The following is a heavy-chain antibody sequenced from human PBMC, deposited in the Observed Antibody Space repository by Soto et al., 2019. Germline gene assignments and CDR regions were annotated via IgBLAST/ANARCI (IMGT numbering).Heavy chain of an antibody. CDR1: GFTFSSYS. V-gene: IGHV3-21*01. CDR2: ISTSSAYI. J-gene: IGHJ4*02. D-gene: IGHD2-15*01. CDR3: ARDCSAGSCYTFDY. Sequence: GGSLRLSCAASGFTFSSYSMNWVRQAPGKGLEWVSSISTSSAYIFYADSVKGRFTISRDNAKNSLYLQMNSLRAEDTAVYHCARDCSAGSCYTFDYWGQGTLVTVSS.